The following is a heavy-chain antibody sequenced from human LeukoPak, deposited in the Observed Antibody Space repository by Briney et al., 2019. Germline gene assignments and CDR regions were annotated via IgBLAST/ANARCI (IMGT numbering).Heavy chain of an antibody. J-gene: IGHJ4*02. Sequence: GGSLRPSCAASGFTFSNYAMSWVRQAPGKGLEWVSAISGSGGSTYSADSVKGRFTISRDNSKNTLSLQMNSLRAEDTAVYYCAKDVCRYSGGCLSFDYWGQGTLVTVSS. CDR2: ISGSGGST. CDR3: AKDVCRYSGGCLSFDY. D-gene: IGHD6-19*01. V-gene: IGHV3-23*01. CDR1: GFTFSNYA.